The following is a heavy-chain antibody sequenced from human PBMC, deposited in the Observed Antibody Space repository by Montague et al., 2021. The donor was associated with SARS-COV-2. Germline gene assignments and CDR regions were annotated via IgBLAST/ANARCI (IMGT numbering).Heavy chain of an antibody. CDR3: AKGGEHITMIVVVITLADFDY. CDR1: GFTFSSYA. Sequence: SLRLSCAASGFTFSSYAMSWVRQAPGKGLEWVSGISDSGGSTYYADSVKGRFTISRDNSKNTLYLQMNSLRAEDTAVYYCAKGGEHITMIVVVITLADFDYWGQGTLVTVSS. CDR2: ISDSGGST. J-gene: IGHJ4*02. D-gene: IGHD3-22*01. V-gene: IGHV3-23*01.